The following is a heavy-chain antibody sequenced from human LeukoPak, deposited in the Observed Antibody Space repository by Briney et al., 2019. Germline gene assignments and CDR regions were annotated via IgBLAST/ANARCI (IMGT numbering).Heavy chain of an antibody. J-gene: IGHJ6*03. CDR2: INHSGST. CDR1: GGSFSGYY. CDR3: ARSPLVPAAIWRDYYYYYMDV. V-gene: IGHV4-34*01. D-gene: IGHD2-2*02. Sequence: PSETLSLTCAVYGGSFSGYYWSWIRQPPGKGLEWIGEINHSGSTNYNPFLKSRVTISVDTSKNQFSLKLSSVTAADTAVYYCARSPLVPAAIWRDYYYYYMDVWGKGTTVTVSS.